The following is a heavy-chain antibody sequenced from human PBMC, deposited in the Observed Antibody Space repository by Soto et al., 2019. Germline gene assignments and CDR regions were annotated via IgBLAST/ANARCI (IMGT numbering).Heavy chain of an antibody. J-gene: IGHJ5*02. Sequence: QVQLVQSGAEVRKPGASVKVSCKISGGTFTNYVISWLRPAPGQGLEWMGGLIPIFGAANLAQKFQGSVTITADETTSTVNMELSILTSEDTAVYYGARGRSSPNFDPWGQGTLVTVSS. CDR3: ARGRSSPNFDP. V-gene: IGHV1-69*01. CDR2: LIPIFGAA. CDR1: GGTFTNYV. D-gene: IGHD6-6*01.